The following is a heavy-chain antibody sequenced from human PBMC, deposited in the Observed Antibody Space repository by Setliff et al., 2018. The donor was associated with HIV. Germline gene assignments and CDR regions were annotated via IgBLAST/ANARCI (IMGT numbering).Heavy chain of an antibody. D-gene: IGHD7-27*01. CDR2: IKSRTVTETT. J-gene: IGHJ4*02. Sequence: PGGSLRLSCAAAGFTFSKAWMSWFRQTPGKGLEWVGRIKSRTVTETTDVAAPAEGRFTISRDNSMNTLYLQMNSLRPDDTAVYYCGKGRIPNWGHHFDYWGQGTRGTVSS. CDR1: GFTFSKAW. V-gene: IGHV3-15*01. CDR3: GKGRIPNWGHHFDY.